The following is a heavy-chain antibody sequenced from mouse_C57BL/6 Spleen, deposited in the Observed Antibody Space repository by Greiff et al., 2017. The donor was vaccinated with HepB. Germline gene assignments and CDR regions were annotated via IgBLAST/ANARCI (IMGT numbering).Heavy chain of an antibody. CDR1: GYTFTSYD. CDR3: AFYDYDPFAY. Sequence: QVHVKQSGPELVKPGASVKLSCKASGYTFTSYDINWVKQRPGQGLEWIGWIYPRDGSTKYNEKFKGKATLTVDTSSSTAYMELHSLTSEDSAVYFCAFYDYDPFAYWGQGTLVTVSA. D-gene: IGHD2-4*01. J-gene: IGHJ3*01. CDR2: IYPRDGST. V-gene: IGHV1-85*01.